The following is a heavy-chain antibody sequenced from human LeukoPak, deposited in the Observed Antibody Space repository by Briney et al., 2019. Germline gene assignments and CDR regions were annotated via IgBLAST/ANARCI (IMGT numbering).Heavy chain of an antibody. CDR3: ARDLNDSSGYYLY. V-gene: IGHV3-21*01. CDR1: GFTFSSYS. Sequence: GGSLRLSCAASGFTFSSYSMNWVRQAPGKGLEWVSSISSSSSYIYYADSVKGRFTISRDNAKNSLYLQMNSLRAEDTAVYYCARDLNDSSGYYLYWGQGTLVTVSS. J-gene: IGHJ4*02. CDR2: ISSSSSYI. D-gene: IGHD3-22*01.